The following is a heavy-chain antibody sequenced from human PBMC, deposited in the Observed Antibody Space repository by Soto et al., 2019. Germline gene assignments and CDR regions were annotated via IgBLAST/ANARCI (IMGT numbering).Heavy chain of an antibody. J-gene: IGHJ5*02. CDR2: IRSNAYGGTT. V-gene: IGHV3-49*03. D-gene: IGHD1-20*01. CDR3: TREREYNWNTNWFGP. Sequence: GGSLRLSCTASGFTFGDYAMGWFRQAPGKGLEWVGFIRSNAYGGTTEYAASVKGRFTISRDDSKSIAYLHMNSLKTEDTAVNYCTREREYNWNTNWFGPWGQGTLVTVSS. CDR1: GFTFGDYA.